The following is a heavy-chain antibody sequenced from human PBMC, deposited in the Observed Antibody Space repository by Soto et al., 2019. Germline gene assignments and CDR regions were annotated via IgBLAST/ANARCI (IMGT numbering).Heavy chain of an antibody. V-gene: IGHV3-23*01. CDR2: ITSGGST. J-gene: IGHJ4*02. CDR1: GFTFRNFA. CDR3: AKNHLYGTSWYGVSDY. Sequence: GGSLRLSCAASGFTFRNFAMNWVRQAPGKGLEWVSSITSGGSTFYVDSVKGRFTIARDNSKDTLYLQMSSLRAEDTAVYYCAKNHLYGTSWYGVSDYWGQGSLVTAPQ. D-gene: IGHD6-13*01.